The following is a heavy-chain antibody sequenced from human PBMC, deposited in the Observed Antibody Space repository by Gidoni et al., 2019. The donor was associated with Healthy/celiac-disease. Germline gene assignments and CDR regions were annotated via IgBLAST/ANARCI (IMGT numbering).Heavy chain of an antibody. CDR1: GFTFSSYG. CDR3: ARERSRDGYIYDAFDI. CDR2: IWYDGSNK. V-gene: IGHV3-33*01. J-gene: IGHJ3*02. Sequence: QVQLVESGGGVVQPGRSLRLSCAASGFTFSSYGMHWVRQAPGKGLEWVAVIWYDGSNKYYADSVKGRFTISRDNSKNTLYLQMNSLRAEDTAVYYCARERSRDGYIYDAFDIWGQGTMVTVSS. D-gene: IGHD5-12*01.